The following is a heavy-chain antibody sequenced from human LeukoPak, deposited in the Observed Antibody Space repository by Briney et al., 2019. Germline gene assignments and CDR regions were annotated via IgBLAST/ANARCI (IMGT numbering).Heavy chain of an antibody. CDR3: AKLFEFRRYYYDSSGYYYYFDY. J-gene: IGHJ4*02. D-gene: IGHD3-22*01. Sequence: PGGSLRLSCAASGFTFSSYAMSWVRQAPGKGLEWVSAISGSGGSTYYADSVKGRFTISRDNSKNTLYLQMNSLRAEDTAVYYCAKLFEFRRYYYDSSGYYYYFDYWGQGTLVTVSS. CDR2: ISGSGGST. CDR1: GFTFSSYA. V-gene: IGHV3-23*01.